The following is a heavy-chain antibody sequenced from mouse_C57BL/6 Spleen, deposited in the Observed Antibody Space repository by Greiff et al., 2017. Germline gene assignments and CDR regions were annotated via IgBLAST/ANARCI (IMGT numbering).Heavy chain of an antibody. CDR2: IWTGGGT. CDR3: AGSTMVTPYAMDY. D-gene: IGHD2-2*01. J-gene: IGHJ4*01. V-gene: IGHV2-9-1*01. CDR1: GFSLTSYA. Sequence: VKLMESGPGLVAPSQSLSITCTVSGFSLTSYAISWVRQPPGKGLEWLGVIWTGGGTNYNSALKSRLSISKDNSKSQVFLKMNSLQTDDTARYYCAGSTMVTPYAMDYWGQGTSVTVSS.